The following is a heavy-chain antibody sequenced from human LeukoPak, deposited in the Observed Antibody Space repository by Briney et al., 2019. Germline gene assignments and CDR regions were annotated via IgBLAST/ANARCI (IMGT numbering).Heavy chain of an antibody. CDR1: GCTFSSYG. CDR2: ISFDGSNE. Sequence: GGSLRLSCAASGCTFSSYGMHWVRQSPGRGLEWVSFISFDGSNEFYADSLKGRFTISRDNSKDTLYLQMDSLRAEDTALYYCAREEHDYVWGSYRYYYYYGIDVWGQGTTVTVSS. CDR3: AREEHDYVWGSYRYYYYYGIDV. D-gene: IGHD3-16*02. V-gene: IGHV3-30*03. J-gene: IGHJ6*02.